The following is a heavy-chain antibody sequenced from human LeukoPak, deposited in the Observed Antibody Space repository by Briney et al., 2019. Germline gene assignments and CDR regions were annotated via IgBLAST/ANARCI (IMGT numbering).Heavy chain of an antibody. J-gene: IGHJ6*03. CDR2: IKSKTDGGTT. Sequence: GGSLRLSCAASGFTFSNAWMSWVRQAPGKGLEWVGRIKSKTDGGTTDYAAPVKGRFTISRDDSKNTLYLQMNSLKTEDTAVYYCTTEGVVAANSYMDVWGKGTTVTVSS. CDR1: GFTFSNAW. D-gene: IGHD2-15*01. V-gene: IGHV3-15*01. CDR3: TTEGVVAANSYMDV.